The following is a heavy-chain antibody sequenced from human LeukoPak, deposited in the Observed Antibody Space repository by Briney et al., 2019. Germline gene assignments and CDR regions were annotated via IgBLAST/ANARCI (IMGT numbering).Heavy chain of an antibody. Sequence: EASVKVSCKASGGTFSSYAISWVRQAPGQGLEWMGGIIPIFGTANYAQKFQGRVTITTDESTSTAYMELSSLRSEDTAVYYCARGDYGDSVWADYYMDVWGKGTTVTVSS. J-gene: IGHJ6*03. D-gene: IGHD4-17*01. CDR2: IIPIFGTA. V-gene: IGHV1-69*05. CDR3: ARGDYGDSVWADYYMDV. CDR1: GGTFSSYA.